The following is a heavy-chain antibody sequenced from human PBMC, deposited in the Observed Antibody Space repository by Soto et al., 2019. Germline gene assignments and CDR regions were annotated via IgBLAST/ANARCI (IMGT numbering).Heavy chain of an antibody. V-gene: IGHV3-23*01. D-gene: IGHD3-9*01. J-gene: IGHJ6*03. Sequence: SLRLSCVASGFTFGNYAMSWVRQAPGKGPEWVADVGGDGRDTHYADSVKGRFTASRDNSRNTLYLQMNSLRAEDTAVYYCARDPAYYDILTGYSPYYYMDVWGKGTTVTVSS. CDR2: VGGDGRDT. CDR1: GFTFGNYA. CDR3: ARDPAYYDILTGYSPYYYMDV.